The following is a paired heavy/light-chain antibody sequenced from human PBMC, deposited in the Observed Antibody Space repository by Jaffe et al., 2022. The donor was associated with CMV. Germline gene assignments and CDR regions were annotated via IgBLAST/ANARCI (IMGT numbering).Light chain of an antibody. CDR3: QQYDMYSLT. CDR1: QSISTW. Sequence: DIQMTQSPTTLSASVGDRVTITCRASQSISTWVAWYQQKPGKAPKILIYGASNLESGVPSRFSGSGSGTEFTLTISSLQPDDSATYYCQQYDMYSLTFGQGTRVEIK. J-gene: IGKJ5*01. CDR2: GAS. V-gene: IGKV1-5*03.
Heavy chain of an antibody. V-gene: IGHV3-30*03. CDR1: GFTFTYHG. J-gene: IGHJ4*02. CDR2: ISNNGNDR. CDR3: ARGLITARQYFDY. D-gene: IGHD6-6*01. Sequence: QLQLVESGGGMVQPGTSLRLSCAASGFTFTYHGMHWVRQAPGKGLEWVAAISNNGNDRYYVDSVKGRFTISRDNSKNTLYLQMNSLRADDTAVYYCARGLITARQYFDYWGLGALVTVSS.